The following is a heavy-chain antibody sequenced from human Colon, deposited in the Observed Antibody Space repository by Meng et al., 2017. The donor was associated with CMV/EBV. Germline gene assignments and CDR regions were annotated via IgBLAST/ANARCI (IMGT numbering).Heavy chain of an antibody. D-gene: IGHD3-10*01. CDR3: ARDSLKSSPFGDFDY. CDR1: GFTFSSYE. CDR2: ITNRGGTI. Sequence: GGSLRLSCVASGFTFSSYEMNWVRQAPGKGLEWVAYITNRGGTIYYADSVKGRFTISRDNAKNVLFLQMNSLRAEDTAVYYCARDSLKSSPFGDFDYWGQGTPVTVS. J-gene: IGHJ4*02. V-gene: IGHV3-48*03.